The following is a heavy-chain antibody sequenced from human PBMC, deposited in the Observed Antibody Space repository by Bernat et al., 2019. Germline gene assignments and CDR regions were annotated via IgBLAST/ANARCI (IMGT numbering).Heavy chain of an antibody. CDR1: GYTFGSYD. J-gene: IGHJ4*02. CDR2: MNPNSDNT. CDR3: AGGGGGGVDY. Sequence: QVQLVQSGAEVKKPGASVRVSCKASGYTFGSYDINWVRQATGQGLEWMGWMNPNSDNTGYAEKFQGRFAMTWDTSISTAYMDLSSLRSEDTAVYYCAGGGGGGVDYWGQGTLVTVSS. V-gene: IGHV1-8*01. D-gene: IGHD2-21*01.